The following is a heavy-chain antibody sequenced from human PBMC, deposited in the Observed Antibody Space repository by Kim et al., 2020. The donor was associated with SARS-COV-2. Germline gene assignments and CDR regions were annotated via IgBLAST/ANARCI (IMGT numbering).Heavy chain of an antibody. D-gene: IGHD3-9*01. CDR3: ARGIRLRYRTGEWFDP. Sequence: ASVKVSCKASGYTFTSYDINWVRQATGQGLEWMGWMNPNSGNTGYAQKFQGRVTMTRNTSISTAYMELSSLRSEDTAVYYCARGIRLRYRTGEWFDPWGQGTLVTVSS. V-gene: IGHV1-8*01. J-gene: IGHJ5*02. CDR2: MNPNSGNT. CDR1: GYTFTSYD.